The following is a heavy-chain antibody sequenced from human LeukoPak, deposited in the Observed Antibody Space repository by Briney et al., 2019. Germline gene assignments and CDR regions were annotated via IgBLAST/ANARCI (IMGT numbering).Heavy chain of an antibody. CDR3: AKHPPWEPVDY. CDR1: GFTFSSYG. CDR2: ISGLGDRT. V-gene: IGHV3-23*01. J-gene: IGHJ4*01. Sequence: PGGSLRLSCAASGFTFSSYGMHWVRQAPGKGLEWVSAISGLGDRTYYADSVKGRFTISRDNSKNTLYLRMNSLRAEDTAVYYCAKHPPWEPVDYWGHGTLVTVSS. D-gene: IGHD1-26*01.